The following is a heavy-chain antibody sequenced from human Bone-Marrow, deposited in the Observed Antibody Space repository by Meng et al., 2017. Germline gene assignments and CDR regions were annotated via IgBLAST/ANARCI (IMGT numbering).Heavy chain of an antibody. J-gene: IGHJ3*02. Sequence: GESLKISCAASGFTFSSYEMNWVRQAPGKGLEWVSYISSSGSTIYYADSVKGRFTISRDNAKNSLYLQMNSLRAEDTAVYYCARDLPGHTGDAFDIWGQGTMVTVSS. D-gene: IGHD4-17*01. V-gene: IGHV3-48*03. CDR3: ARDLPGHTGDAFDI. CDR2: ISSSGSTI. CDR1: GFTFSSYE.